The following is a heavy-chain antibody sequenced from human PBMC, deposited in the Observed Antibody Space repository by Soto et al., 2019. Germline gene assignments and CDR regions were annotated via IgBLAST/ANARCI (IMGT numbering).Heavy chain of an antibody. CDR2: IYWDDDK. V-gene: IGHV2-5*02. J-gene: IGHJ5*02. CDR1: GFSLTTRGVG. Sequence: QITLKESGPTLVKPTQTLTLTCTFSGFSLTTRGVGVGWIRQPPGKALECLALIYWDDDKRYSPSLQSRLSITKSTXXTQVVLTMTNVDPVDTATYYCAHIPNYYQYDWFDPWGQGTLVSVSS. D-gene: IGHD3-16*01. CDR3: AHIPNYYQYDWFDP.